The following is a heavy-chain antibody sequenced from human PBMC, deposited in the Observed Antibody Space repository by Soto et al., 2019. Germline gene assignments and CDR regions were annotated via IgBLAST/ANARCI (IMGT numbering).Heavy chain of an antibody. J-gene: IGHJ4*02. Sequence: PGGSLRLSCAASGFTFSSYGMHWVRQAPGKGLEWVAVISYDGSNKYYADSVKGRFTISRDNSKNTLYLQMNSLRAEDTAVYYCAFSSGYYDSSGDRRVPGYYFDYWGQGTLVTVSS. CDR2: ISYDGSNK. CDR3: AFSSGYYDSSGDRRVPGYYFDY. V-gene: IGHV3-30*03. D-gene: IGHD3-22*01. CDR1: GFTFSSYG.